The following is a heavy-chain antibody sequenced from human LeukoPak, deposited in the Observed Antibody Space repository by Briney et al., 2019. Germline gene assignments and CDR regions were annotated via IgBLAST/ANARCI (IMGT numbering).Heavy chain of an antibody. V-gene: IGHV1-46*01. D-gene: IGHD3-10*01. CDR3: ARAYGSMDAFDI. Sequence: GASVKVSCKASGYTFTGYYMHWVRQAPGQGLEWMGIINPSGGSTSYAQKFQGRVTMTRDTSTSTVYMELSSLRSEDTAVYYCARAYGSMDAFDIWGQGTMVTVSS. CDR1: GYTFTGYY. J-gene: IGHJ3*02. CDR2: INPSGGST.